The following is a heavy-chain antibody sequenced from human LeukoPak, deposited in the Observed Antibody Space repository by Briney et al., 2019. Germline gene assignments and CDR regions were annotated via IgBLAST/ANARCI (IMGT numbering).Heavy chain of an antibody. CDR2: ISVYNGNT. J-gene: IGHJ4*02. V-gene: IGHV1-18*04. CDR1: GYTFTGYY. D-gene: IGHD3-22*01. CDR3: ARAPWYYDSSGYYWSGKFDY. Sequence: AASVKVSCKASGYTFTGYYIYWVRQAPGQGLEWMGWISVYNGNTNYAQKFRGRVTMTTDTSTRTAYMELRSLRSDDTAVYYCARAPWYYDSSGYYWSGKFDYWGQGTLVTVSS.